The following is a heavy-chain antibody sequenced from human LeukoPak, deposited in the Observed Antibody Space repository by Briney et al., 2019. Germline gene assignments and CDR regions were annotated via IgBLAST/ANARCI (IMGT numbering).Heavy chain of an antibody. V-gene: IGHV3-30*18. CDR1: GFTFSSYG. CDR2: ISYDGSNK. Sequence: GGSLRLSCAASGFTFSSYGMHWVRQAPGKGLEWVAVISYDGSNKYYADSVKGRFIISRDNTKNTLNLQMNSLRVGDTAVYYCAKGRTTYYFGSGSFDLDYWGQGTLVTVSS. D-gene: IGHD3-10*01. CDR3: AKGRTTYYFGSGSFDLDY. J-gene: IGHJ4*02.